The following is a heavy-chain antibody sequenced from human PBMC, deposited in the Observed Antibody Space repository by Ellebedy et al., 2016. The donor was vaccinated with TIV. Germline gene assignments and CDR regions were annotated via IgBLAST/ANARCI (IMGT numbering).Heavy chain of an antibody. CDR1: GFTFSIHG. Sequence: GGSLRLXXVASGFTFSIHGTNWVRQAPGRGLEWVAVIWYDGIYKYYADSVKGGFTISRDNSKNTLYLQMNSLRHEDTALYYCARDGIVPAGIFEWDYWGQGTLVTVSS. D-gene: IGHD2-2*02. J-gene: IGHJ4*02. V-gene: IGHV3-33*01. CDR3: ARDGIVPAGIFEWDY. CDR2: IWYDGIYK.